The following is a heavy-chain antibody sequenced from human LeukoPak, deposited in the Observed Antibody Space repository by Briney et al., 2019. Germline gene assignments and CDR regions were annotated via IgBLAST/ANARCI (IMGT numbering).Heavy chain of an antibody. CDR1: GFTFSSFA. CDR3: AKSPHYRVTAIIYYFDN. Sequence: QAGGSLRLSCEASGFTFSSFAMHWVRQAPGKGLEWVSGINGSGANTIYADSVKGRFTISRDNSKTTLYLQMNSLRAEDTAVYYCAKSPHYRVTAIIYYFDNWGEGTLVTVSP. V-gene: IGHV3-23*01. CDR2: INGSGANT. J-gene: IGHJ4*02. D-gene: IGHD3-16*02.